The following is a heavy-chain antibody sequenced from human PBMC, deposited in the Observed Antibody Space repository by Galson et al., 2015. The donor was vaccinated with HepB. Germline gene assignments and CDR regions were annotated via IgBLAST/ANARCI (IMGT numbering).Heavy chain of an antibody. CDR2: IRSKANSYAT. Sequence: SLRLSCAASGFTFSGSAMHWVRQASGKGLEWVGRIRSKANSYATAYAASVKGRFTISRDDSKNTAYLQMNSLKTEDTAVYYCTRHVSGHDHPRDLYGIDVWGQGTTVTVSS. CDR3: TRHVSGHDHPRDLYGIDV. J-gene: IGHJ6*02. V-gene: IGHV3-73*01. D-gene: IGHD1-14*01. CDR1: GFTFSGSA.